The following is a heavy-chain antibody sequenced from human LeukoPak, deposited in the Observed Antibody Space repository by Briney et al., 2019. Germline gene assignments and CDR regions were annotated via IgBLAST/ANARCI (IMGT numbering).Heavy chain of an antibody. J-gene: IGHJ6*02. V-gene: IGHV3-23*01. CDR3: AKEEGEWLWSRYYYYYGMDV. CDR1: GFTFSSYA. D-gene: IGHD5-12*01. CDR2: ISGSGGST. Sequence: GGSLRLSCAASGFTFSSYAMSWVRHAPGEGLEWVSAISGSGGSTYYADSVKGRFTISRDNSKNTLYLQMNSLRAEDTAVYYCAKEEGEWLWSRYYYYYGMDVWGQGTTVTVSS.